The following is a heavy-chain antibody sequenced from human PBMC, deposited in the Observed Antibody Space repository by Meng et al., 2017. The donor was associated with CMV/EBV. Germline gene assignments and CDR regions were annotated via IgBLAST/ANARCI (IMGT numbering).Heavy chain of an antibody. CDR1: GFTFSSYA. CDR3: ARDGGYHFSPTTNNGMDV. Sequence: GESLKISCAASGFTFSSYAMHWVRQAPGKGLEWVAVISYDGSNKYYADSVKGRFTISRDNSKNSLYLQMNSLRAEDTAVYYCARDGGYHFSPTTNNGMDVWGQGTTVTVSS. CDR2: ISYDGSNK. D-gene: IGHD3-3*01. V-gene: IGHV3-30-3*01. J-gene: IGHJ6*02.